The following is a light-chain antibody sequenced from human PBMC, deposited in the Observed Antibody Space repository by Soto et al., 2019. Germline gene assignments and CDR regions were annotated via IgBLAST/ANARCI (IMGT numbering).Light chain of an antibody. CDR3: QHLYNYPLA. J-gene: IGKJ4*01. CDR1: QDITTY. V-gene: IGKV1-9*01. Sequence: DVQLTQSPSFLSASVGDRVTIACRASQDITTYLAWYQQKPGKAPKLLISVASPLQSGVSSRFSGSGSGTEFTLTISSLQPEDFATYYCQHLYNYPLAFGGGTKVEIK. CDR2: VAS.